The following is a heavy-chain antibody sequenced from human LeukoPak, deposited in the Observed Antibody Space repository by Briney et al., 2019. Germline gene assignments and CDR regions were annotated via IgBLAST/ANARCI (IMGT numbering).Heavy chain of an antibody. J-gene: IGHJ4*02. Sequence: SETLSLTCAVYGGSFSVYYWSWIRQPPGKGLEWIGEINHSGSTNYNPSLKSRVTISVDTSKNQFSLKLSSVTAADTAVYYCARGIAMAYFDYWGLGTLVTVSS. CDR2: INHSGST. CDR3: ARGIAMAYFDY. CDR1: GGSFSVYY. D-gene: IGHD6-19*01. V-gene: IGHV4-34*01.